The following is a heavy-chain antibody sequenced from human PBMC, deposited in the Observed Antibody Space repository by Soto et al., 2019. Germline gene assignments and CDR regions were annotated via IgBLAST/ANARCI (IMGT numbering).Heavy chain of an antibody. CDR2: LSVGGGSI. D-gene: IGHD3-22*01. V-gene: IGHV3-48*01. CDR1: GFNFRSYA. Sequence: ELQLVESGGGLVQPGGSLRVSCAASGFNFRSYAFNWIRQAPGKGLEWVSYLSVGGGSIFYADSVKGRFTISRDDGQNSVYLQMNTLRGEDTAVYYCVRDDRWAFDIWGQGTLVTVSS. J-gene: IGHJ3*02. CDR3: VRDDRWAFDI.